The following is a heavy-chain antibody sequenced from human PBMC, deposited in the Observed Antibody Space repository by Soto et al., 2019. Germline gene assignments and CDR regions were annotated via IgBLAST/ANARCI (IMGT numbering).Heavy chain of an antibody. J-gene: IGHJ4*02. V-gene: IGHV3-53*02. Sequence: EVQLVETGGGLIQPGGSLRLSCAASGFTVSSNYMSWVRQAPGQGLEWVSFIYSGGRTYYADSVKGRFTISRDNSKNTLYLQMNSLRAEDTAVYYCAREAIISDYFDYWGQGTLVIVSS. D-gene: IGHD3-10*01. CDR3: AREAIISDYFDY. CDR2: IYSGGRT. CDR1: GFTVSSNY.